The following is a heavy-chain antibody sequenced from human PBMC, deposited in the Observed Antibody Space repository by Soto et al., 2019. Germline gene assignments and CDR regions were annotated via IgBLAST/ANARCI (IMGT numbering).Heavy chain of an antibody. D-gene: IGHD3-3*01. CDR3: ARQGGRFLEWLFFDY. Sequence: SETLSLTCTVSGGSISSSSYYWGWIRQPPGKGLEWIGSIYYSGSTYYNPSLKSRVTITVDTSKNQFSLKLSSVTAADTAVYYCARQGGRFLEWLFFDYWGQGTLVTVSS. CDR2: IYYSGST. J-gene: IGHJ4*02. V-gene: IGHV4-39*01. CDR1: GGSISSSSYY.